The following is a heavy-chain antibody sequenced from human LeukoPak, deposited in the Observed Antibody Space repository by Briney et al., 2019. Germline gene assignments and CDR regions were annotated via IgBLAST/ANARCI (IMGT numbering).Heavy chain of an antibody. V-gene: IGHV3-30*02. D-gene: IGHD6-19*01. CDR2: IRYDGSNK. CDR1: GFTFSSYG. J-gene: IGHJ5*02. Sequence: GGSLRLSCAASGFTFSSYGMHWVRQAPGKGLEWVAFIRYDGSNKYYADSVKGRFTISRDNSKNTLYLQMNSLRAEDTAVYYCAREVDDRSGWYGGPEFDPWGQGTLVTVSS. CDR3: AREVDDRSGWYGGPEFDP.